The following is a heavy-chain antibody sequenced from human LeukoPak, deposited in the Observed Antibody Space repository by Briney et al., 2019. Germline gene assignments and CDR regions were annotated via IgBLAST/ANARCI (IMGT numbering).Heavy chain of an antibody. CDR3: AKERVVGAPYYYYGIDV. Sequence: GGSLRLSCAASGSTFSSYGMYWVRQAPGKGLEWVALISYEGSNKHYADSVKGRFTISRDNSNNTLYLQMNSLRAEDTAVYYCAKERVVGAPYYYYGIDVWGQGTTVTVSS. CDR2: ISYEGSNK. V-gene: IGHV3-30*18. CDR1: GSTFSSYG. D-gene: IGHD2-15*01. J-gene: IGHJ6*02.